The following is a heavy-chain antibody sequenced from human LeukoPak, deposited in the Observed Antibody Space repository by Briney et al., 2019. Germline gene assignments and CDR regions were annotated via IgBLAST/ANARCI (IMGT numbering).Heavy chain of an antibody. V-gene: IGHV4-59*01. Sequence: PSETLSLTCTVSGGSISSDYWNWIRQPPGKGLEWIGYIYYSGSATYNPSLNNRVTISVDRSKNQFSLRLSSVTAADTAVYYCARDPEMATPYYYGMDVWGRGTTVTVS. CDR2: IYYSGSA. J-gene: IGHJ6*02. D-gene: IGHD5-24*01. CDR3: ARDPEMATPYYYGMDV. CDR1: GGSISSDY.